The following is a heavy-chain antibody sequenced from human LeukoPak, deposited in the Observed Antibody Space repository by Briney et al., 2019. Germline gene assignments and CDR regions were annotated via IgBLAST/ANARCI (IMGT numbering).Heavy chain of an antibody. CDR2: INHSGST. V-gene: IGHV4-34*01. Sequence: SETLSLTCAVYGGSFSGYYWSWIRQPPGKGLEWIGEINHSGSTNYNPSLKSRVTISVYTSKNQFSLKLSSVTAADTAVYYCARGGYAYYFDYWGQGTLVTVSS. CDR1: GGSFSGYY. CDR3: ARGGYAYYFDY. J-gene: IGHJ4*02. D-gene: IGHD5-12*01.